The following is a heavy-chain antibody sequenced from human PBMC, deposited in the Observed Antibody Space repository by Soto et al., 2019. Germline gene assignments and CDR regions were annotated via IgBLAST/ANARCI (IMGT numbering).Heavy chain of an antibody. V-gene: IGHV3-23*01. CDR1: GFIFGSYA. D-gene: IGHD1-7*01. J-gene: IGHJ4*02. Sequence: EVQLLESGGDLVQPGGSLRLSCAASGFIFGSYAMSWVRQAPGKGLEWVSAISGSGGSTYYADSVKGRFTISRDNSKNTLYLQMNSLRAEDTAVYYCARMGRGELPGYWGQGTLVTVSS. CDR2: ISGSGGST. CDR3: ARMGRGELPGY.